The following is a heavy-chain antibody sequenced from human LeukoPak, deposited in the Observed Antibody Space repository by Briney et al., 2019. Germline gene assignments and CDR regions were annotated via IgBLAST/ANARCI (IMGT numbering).Heavy chain of an antibody. Sequence: ASVKVSCKVSGYTPSEMSIHGVRQAPGKGLEWMEGFDPKYGETIYAQQIQGRATMTEDTSTDTAYMELSSLRSEDTAVYYCAAAPPLYGSGSYAYFDYWGQGTLVTVSS. V-gene: IGHV1-24*01. J-gene: IGHJ4*02. CDR1: GYTPSEMS. CDR3: AAAPPLYGSGSYAYFDY. D-gene: IGHD3-10*01. CDR2: FDPKYGET.